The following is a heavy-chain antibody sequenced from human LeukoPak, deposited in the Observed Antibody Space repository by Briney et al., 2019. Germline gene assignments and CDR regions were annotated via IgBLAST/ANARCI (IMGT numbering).Heavy chain of an antibody. CDR1: GYIFIVYH. CDR2: INTNSGGT. CDR3: ARDKPDRAAGHEDY. D-gene: IGHD6-13*01. Sequence: ASVKVSCTASGYIFIVYHMHWLRQAPGQGPEWMGWINTNSGGTNYAQKFQGRVTMTRDTSISTAYMELSGLKFDDTAVYYCARDKPDRAAGHEDYWGQGTLVTVSS. J-gene: IGHJ4*02. V-gene: IGHV1-2*02.